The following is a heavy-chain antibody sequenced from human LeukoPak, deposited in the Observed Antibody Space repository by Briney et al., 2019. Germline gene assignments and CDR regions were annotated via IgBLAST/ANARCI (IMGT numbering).Heavy chain of an antibody. V-gene: IGHV4-61*02. Sequence: SETLSLTCTVSGGSISSGSYYWSWIRQPAGKGLEWIGRIYTSGSTNYNPSLKSRVTISVDTSKNQFSLKLSSVTAADTAVYYCARLRHHFYYMDVWGKGTTVTISS. J-gene: IGHJ6*03. CDR1: GGSISSGSYY. CDR2: IYTSGST. CDR3: ARLRHHFYYMDV.